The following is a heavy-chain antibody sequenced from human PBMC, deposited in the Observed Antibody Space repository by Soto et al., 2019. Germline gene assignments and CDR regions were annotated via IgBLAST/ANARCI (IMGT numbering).Heavy chain of an antibody. CDR2: ISGSGGRT. J-gene: IGHJ4*02. Sequence: GGSLRLSCAASGFTFSNYAMSWVRQAPGKGLEWVSAISGSGGRTFYADSVEGRSTISRDNSKNTLYLQMNSLRADDTAVYYCAKDPNYAPYYFDYWGQGTLVTVSS. CDR1: GFTFSNYA. CDR3: AKDPNYAPYYFDY. V-gene: IGHV3-23*01. D-gene: IGHD1-7*01.